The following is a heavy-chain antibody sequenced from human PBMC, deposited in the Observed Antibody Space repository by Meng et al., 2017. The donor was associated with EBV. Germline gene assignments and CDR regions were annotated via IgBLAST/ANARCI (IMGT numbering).Heavy chain of an antibody. D-gene: IGHD3-10*01. V-gene: IGHV1-69*01. CDR2: FLPRLGAP. CDR1: GGPFRYYA. Sequence: VQLVQFAAGVKKPRSSVKLSCKTSGGPFRYYAISWVRQAPGQGLEWLGGFLPRLGAPNYAQKFHGRVKITADESTSTHYMDLSSLRSEDTAIYYCASESGRGYTPDYWGQGTLVTVSS. CDR3: ASESGRGYTPDY. J-gene: IGHJ4*02.